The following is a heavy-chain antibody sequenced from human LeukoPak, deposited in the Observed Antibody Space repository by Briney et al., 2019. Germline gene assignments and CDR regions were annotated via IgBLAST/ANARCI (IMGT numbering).Heavy chain of an antibody. Sequence: PGGSVRLSCAASGFTFSSYPMHWVRHAPGKGREGGAVISYDGTNKYYADPVKGPFTTSRDNSKNTLDLQMNSLRAEDTAVYYCARDRGSFDYWGQGTLVTASS. CDR2: ISYDGTNK. CDR3: ARDRGSFDY. V-gene: IGHV3-30-3*01. CDR1: GFTFSSYP. J-gene: IGHJ4*02.